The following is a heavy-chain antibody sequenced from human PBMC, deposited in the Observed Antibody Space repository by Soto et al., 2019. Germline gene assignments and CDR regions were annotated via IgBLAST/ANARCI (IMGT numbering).Heavy chain of an antibody. V-gene: IGHV3-30*03. CDR1: GFTFSSYG. Sequence: QVQLVESGGGVVQPGRSLRLSCAASGFTFSSYGMHWVRQAPGKGLEWVAVISYDGSNKYYADSVKGRFTISRDNSKNTLSLQMNSLRAEDTAVYYCAVQVRGVIRYYYYGMDVWGQGTTVTVSS. D-gene: IGHD3-10*01. J-gene: IGHJ6*02. CDR3: AVQVRGVIRYYYYGMDV. CDR2: ISYDGSNK.